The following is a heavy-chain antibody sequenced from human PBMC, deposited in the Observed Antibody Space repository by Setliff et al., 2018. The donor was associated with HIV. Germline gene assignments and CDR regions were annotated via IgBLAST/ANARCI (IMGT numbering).Heavy chain of an antibody. CDR1: GDSISGYY. Sequence: SETLSLTCTSSGDSISGYYWSWIRQPAGKGLEWIGRMHTSGNTNYNPSLKSRVTMSVDTSKNQFSLRLSSVTAADTAVYYCARYWGSYPEHFDYWGQGTLVTVSS. V-gene: IGHV4-4*07. J-gene: IGHJ4*02. CDR3: ARYWGSYPEHFDY. D-gene: IGHD1-26*01. CDR2: MHTSGNT.